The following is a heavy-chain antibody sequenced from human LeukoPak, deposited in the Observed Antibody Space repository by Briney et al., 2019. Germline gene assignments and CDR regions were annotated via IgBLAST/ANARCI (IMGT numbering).Heavy chain of an antibody. CDR2: INHSGRT. D-gene: IGHD4-17*01. Sequence: PSETLSLTCAVYGGSVYDYYWSWIRQPPGKGLERIGEINHSGRTNYNPSLKSRVTISVDTSTHQFSLTLSSVTAADTAVYYCARGLGLRVMTTVTTFDNWGQGTLVTVSS. J-gene: IGHJ4*02. CDR3: ARGLGLRVMTTVTTFDN. CDR1: GGSVYDYY. V-gene: IGHV4-34*01.